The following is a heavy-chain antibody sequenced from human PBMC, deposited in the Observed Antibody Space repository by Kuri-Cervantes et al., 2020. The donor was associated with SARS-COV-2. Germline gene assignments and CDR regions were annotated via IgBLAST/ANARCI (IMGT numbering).Heavy chain of an antibody. D-gene: IGHD6-19*01. CDR1: GFTFSGSG. V-gene: IGHV3-7*01. CDR3: ARKVRSSGSPCGMDV. CDR2: IKQDGSEK. J-gene: IGHJ6*02. Sequence: GESLKISCTTSGFTFSGSGMSWVRQGPGKGLELVAYIKQDGSEKYFVDSVKGRFTISRDNAKNSLYLQMNSLRAEDTAVYYCARKVRSSGSPCGMDVWGQGTTVTVSS.